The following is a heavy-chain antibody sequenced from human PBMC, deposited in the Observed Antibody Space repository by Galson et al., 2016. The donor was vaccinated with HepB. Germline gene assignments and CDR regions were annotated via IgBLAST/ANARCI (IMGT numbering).Heavy chain of an antibody. CDR1: GFTFRSYS. D-gene: IGHD1-14*01. J-gene: IGHJ4*02. Sequence: SLRLSCAASGFTFRSYSMNWVRQAPGKRLEWVAYVSARAGTITYADSVRGRFSISRDNDKNSLFLQMDNLRAEDTAVYYCARTGAPVGPYYFDSWGQGTLVTVSS. V-gene: IGHV3-48*01. CDR2: VSARAGTI. CDR3: ARTGAPVGPYYFDS.